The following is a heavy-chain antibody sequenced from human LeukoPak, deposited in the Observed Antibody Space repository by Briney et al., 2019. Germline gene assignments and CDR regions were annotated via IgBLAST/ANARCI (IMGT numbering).Heavy chain of an antibody. J-gene: IGHJ4*02. V-gene: IGHV1-46*01. D-gene: IGHD3-22*01. Sequence: ASVKVSCKASGYTFTSYYMHWVRQAPGQGLEWMGIINPSGGNTNYAQKLQGRVTMTTDTSTSTAYMELRSLRSDDTAVYYCARVKANNYYDSSGYSAQYYFDYWGQGTLVTVSS. CDR2: INPSGGNT. CDR1: GYTFTSYY. CDR3: ARVKANNYYDSSGYSAQYYFDY.